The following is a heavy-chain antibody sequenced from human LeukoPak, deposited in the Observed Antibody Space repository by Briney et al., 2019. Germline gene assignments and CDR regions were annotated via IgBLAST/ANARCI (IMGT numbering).Heavy chain of an antibody. Sequence: SETLSLTCTVSGGSIITYYWSWIRQPAGKGLEWIGRIYSSGRTNYHPSLESRVTMSVDTSKNQFSLNLTSVTAADTAVYYCARGSGVQVWSSLDYWGQGTLVTVSS. V-gene: IGHV4-4*07. J-gene: IGHJ4*02. CDR2: IYSSGRT. D-gene: IGHD5-18*01. CDR3: ARGSGVQVWSSLDY. CDR1: GGSIITYY.